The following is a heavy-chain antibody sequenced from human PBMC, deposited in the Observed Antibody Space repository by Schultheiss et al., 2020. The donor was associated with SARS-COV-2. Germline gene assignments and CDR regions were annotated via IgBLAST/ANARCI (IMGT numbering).Heavy chain of an antibody. CDR3: AKSMIVVVNTGEPTYALDV. CDR2: INPNSGGT. J-gene: IGHJ6*02. CDR1: GYTFTGYY. V-gene: IGHV1-2*04. D-gene: IGHD3-22*01. Sequence: ASVKVSCKASGYTFTGYYMHWVRQAPGQGLEWMGWINPNSGGTNYAQKFQGWVTMTRDTSISTAYMELSRLRSDDTAVYYCAKSMIVVVNTGEPTYALDVWGQGTTVTVSS.